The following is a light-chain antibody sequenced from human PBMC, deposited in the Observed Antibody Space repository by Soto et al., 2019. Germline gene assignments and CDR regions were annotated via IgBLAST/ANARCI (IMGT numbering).Light chain of an antibody. CDR2: LGS. V-gene: IGKV2-28*01. Sequence: DIVMTQSPLALPVTPGKPPSISCRSSQSLLHRNGYNYLDWYLQKPGQSPHLLICLGSNRASGVRDRFSGSGSVTDFTLKISRVVAEDVGLYYCMQALHTLLTFGGGTKVVIK. J-gene: IGKJ4*01. CDR3: MQALHTLLT. CDR1: QSLLHRNGYNY.